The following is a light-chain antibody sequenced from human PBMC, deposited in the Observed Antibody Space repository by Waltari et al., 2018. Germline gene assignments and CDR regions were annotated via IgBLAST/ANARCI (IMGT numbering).Light chain of an antibody. Sequence: DIQMSQSPSSLSASVGDRVTITCRASQYISDYLHWYQQKPGKAPQLLLYTASTLQSGVPSRFSGSGSGSDFTLTISSLQPEDFATYCCQQTYTTPYTFGQGTRLEIK. CDR2: TAS. CDR3: QQTYTTPYT. CDR1: QYISDY. J-gene: IGKJ2*01. V-gene: IGKV1-39*01.